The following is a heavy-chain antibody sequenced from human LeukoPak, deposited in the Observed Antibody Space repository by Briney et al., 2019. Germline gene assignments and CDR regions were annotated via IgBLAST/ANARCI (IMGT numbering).Heavy chain of an antibody. CDR1: GYSFTTYC. CDR2: IYPDDSDT. V-gene: IGHV5-51*01. J-gene: IGHJ4*02. CDR3: ARQLFGEYYFDY. D-gene: IGHD3-16*01. Sequence: GESLKISCKGSGYSFTTYCIGWVRQMPGKGLEWMGIIYPDDSDTRYSPSFQGQVTISADKSITTAYLQWSSLKASDTAMYYCARQLFGEYYFDYWGQGTLVTVSS.